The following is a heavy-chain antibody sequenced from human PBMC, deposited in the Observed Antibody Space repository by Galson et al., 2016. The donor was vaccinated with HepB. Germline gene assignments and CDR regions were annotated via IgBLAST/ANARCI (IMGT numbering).Heavy chain of an antibody. V-gene: IGHV3-53*01. CDR1: GLPVSNDY. Sequence: SLRLSCAAYGLPVSNDYMSWVRQAPGKGLKWVSVYYGDGRTYYAESVKGRFTISRDTSKNTVFLQMNSLRGEETAVYYCARDPGFRNGMDVWGQGTTVTVS. CDR3: ARDPGFRNGMDV. CDR2: YYGDGRT. J-gene: IGHJ6*02.